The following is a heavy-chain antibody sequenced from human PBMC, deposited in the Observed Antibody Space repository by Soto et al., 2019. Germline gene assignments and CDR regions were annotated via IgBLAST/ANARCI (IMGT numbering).Heavy chain of an antibody. J-gene: IGHJ5*02. Sequence: GESLKLSCEASGYSFTGYWIVWVRQMPGKGLEWMGIIYPGDSDTRYSPSFQGQVTISADKSISTAYLQWSSLKASDTAMYYCARAVAAAGTGWFDPWGQGTLVTAPQ. CDR3: ARAVAAAGTGWFDP. CDR1: GYSFTGYW. V-gene: IGHV5-51*01. CDR2: IYPGDSDT. D-gene: IGHD6-13*01.